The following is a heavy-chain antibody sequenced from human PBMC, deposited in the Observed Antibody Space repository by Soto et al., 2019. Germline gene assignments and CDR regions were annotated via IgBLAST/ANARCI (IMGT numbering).Heavy chain of an antibody. CDR1: GGAISSSSYY. D-gene: IGHD3-22*01. Sequence: QLQLQESGPGLVKPSETLSLTCTVSGGAISSSSYYWGWIRQPPGKGLEWIGSIYYSGSTYYNPSLKRRVPISVDTSKNQFALELSSVTAADTSVYYCASSYYYDSSGPPSLFDYWGQGTLVTVSS. J-gene: IGHJ4*02. V-gene: IGHV4-39*01. CDR3: ASSYYYDSSGPPSLFDY. CDR2: IYYSGST.